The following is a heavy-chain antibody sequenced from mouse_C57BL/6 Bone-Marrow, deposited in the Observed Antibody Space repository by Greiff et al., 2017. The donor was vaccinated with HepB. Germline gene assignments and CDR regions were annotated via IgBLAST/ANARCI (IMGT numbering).Heavy chain of an antibody. V-gene: IGHV14-4*01. CDR2: IDPENGDT. CDR3: TTDYSNY. D-gene: IGHD2-5*01. J-gene: IGHJ2*01. Sequence: VQLKESGAELVRPGASVKLSCTASGFNIKDYYMHWVKQRPEQGLEWIGWIDPENGDTEYASKFQGKATITADTPSNTAYLQLSSLTSEDTAVYYCTTDYSNYWGQGTTLTVSS. CDR1: GFNIKDYY.